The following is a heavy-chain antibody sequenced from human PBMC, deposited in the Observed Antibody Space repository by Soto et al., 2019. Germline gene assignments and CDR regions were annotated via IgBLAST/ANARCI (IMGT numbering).Heavy chain of an antibody. Sequence: ASVKVSCKASGFTFTSSAVQWVRQARGQRLEWIGWIVVGSGNTNYAQKFQERVTITRDMSTSTAYMELSSLRSEDTAVYYCAASQTSAKLERRSYYYYGMDVWGQGNTVTGPS. D-gene: IGHD1-26*01. J-gene: IGHJ6*02. CDR2: IVVGSGNT. CDR1: GFTFTSSA. V-gene: IGHV1-58*01. CDR3: AASQTSAKLERRSYYYYGMDV.